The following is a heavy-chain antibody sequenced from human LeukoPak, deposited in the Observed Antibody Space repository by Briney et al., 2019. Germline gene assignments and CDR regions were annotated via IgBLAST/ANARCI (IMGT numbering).Heavy chain of an antibody. CDR3: GREIQAPGKTLEY. V-gene: IGHV3-7*01. CDR2: INQDGSEK. Sequence: GGSLRLSCAASGFTFSSYSMNWVRQAPGKGLEWVASINQDGSEKYYVDSVKGRFTISRDNAKNTLYLQMNSLRGEDTAVYYCGREIQAPGKTLEYWGQGTLVTVSS. J-gene: IGHJ4*02. CDR1: GFTFSSYS.